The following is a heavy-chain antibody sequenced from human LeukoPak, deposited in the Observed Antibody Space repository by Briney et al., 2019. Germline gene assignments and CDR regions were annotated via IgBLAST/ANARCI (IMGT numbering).Heavy chain of an antibody. V-gene: IGHV4-59*01. J-gene: IGHJ4*02. CDR2: IYYGGNT. Sequence: SETLSLTCTVSFVSNSNYYWTWVRQPPGKGLEWIGYIYYGGNTNYNPSLKSRVTISVDTSKNQFSLNLNSVTAADTAAYYCVRGWGYFDYGGQGTLVTVSS. CDR3: VRGWGYFDY. D-gene: IGHD1-26*01. CDR1: FVSNSNYY.